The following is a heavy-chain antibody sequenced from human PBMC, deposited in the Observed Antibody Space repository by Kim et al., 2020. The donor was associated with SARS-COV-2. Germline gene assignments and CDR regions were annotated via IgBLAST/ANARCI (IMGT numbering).Heavy chain of an antibody. CDR3: AKKIRYFDWPREYGMDV. J-gene: IGHJ6*02. CDR1: GFTFSSYA. CDR2: ISYDGSNK. V-gene: IGHV3-30-3*01. D-gene: IGHD3-9*01. Sequence: GGSLRLSCAASGFTFSSYAMHWVRQAPGKGLEWVAVISYDGSNKYYADSVKGRFTISRDNSKNTLYLQMNSLRAEDTAVYYCAKKIRYFDWPREYGMDVWGQGTTVTVSS.